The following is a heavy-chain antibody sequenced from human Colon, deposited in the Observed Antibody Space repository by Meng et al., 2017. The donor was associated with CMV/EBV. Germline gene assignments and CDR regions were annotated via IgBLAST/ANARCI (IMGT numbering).Heavy chain of an antibody. CDR3: ARAHVGVTARWFDP. CDR2: MYYSGST. V-gene: IGHV4-61*01. D-gene: IGHD1-26*01. J-gene: IGHJ5*02. Sequence: SGDSVSSGSYYWAWIRQPPGKGLEWIGHMYYSGSTNYNPSLKSRVTISIDTSKNQFSLRVNSVTAADTAIYYCARAHVGVTARWFDPWGQGTLVTVSS. CDR1: GDSVSSGSYY.